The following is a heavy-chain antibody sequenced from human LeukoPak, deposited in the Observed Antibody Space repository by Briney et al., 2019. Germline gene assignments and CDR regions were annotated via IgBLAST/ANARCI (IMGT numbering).Heavy chain of an antibody. D-gene: IGHD3-22*01. J-gene: IGHJ6*03. CDR2: IRYDGSSE. Sequence: GGSLRLSCAASGFRFSSYGMHWVRQAPGKGLEWVALIRYDGSSEYYADSVKGRFTISRDNAKNSLYLQMNSLRAEDTAVYYCARSRSGYQMTQYYYYMDVWGKGTTVTIS. V-gene: IGHV3-30*12. CDR1: GFRFSSYG. CDR3: ARSRSGYQMTQYYYYMDV.